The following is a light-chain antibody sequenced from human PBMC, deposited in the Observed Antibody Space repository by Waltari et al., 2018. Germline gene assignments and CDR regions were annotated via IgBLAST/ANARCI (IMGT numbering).Light chain of an antibody. CDR1: NRDIGTFNI. V-gene: IGLV2-23*02. J-gene: IGLJ1*01. Sequence: QSALTQPASLSGSPRKSISLSCSGTNRDIGTFNISSWYQRHPDKVPKLIIYEVNKRPSGVSHRFSCSKSGNTASLTISGLQAEDEADYYCCSYAGSKTYVFGPGTKVTVL. CDR3: CSYAGSKTYV. CDR2: EVN.